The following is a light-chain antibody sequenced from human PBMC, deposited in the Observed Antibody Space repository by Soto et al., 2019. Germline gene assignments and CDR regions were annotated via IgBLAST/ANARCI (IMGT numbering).Light chain of an antibody. CDR2: AAS. J-gene: IGKJ5*01. CDR3: QQYGSSPIT. V-gene: IGKV3-20*01. CDR1: QSVSNTY. Sequence: EIVFTQSPGPLSLSPGERATLSCSASQSVSNTYLAWYQQKPGQAPRLLIYAASSRATGIPDRFSGSGSGTGFTLTISRLEPEDFAVYYCQQYGSSPITFGQGTRLEIK.